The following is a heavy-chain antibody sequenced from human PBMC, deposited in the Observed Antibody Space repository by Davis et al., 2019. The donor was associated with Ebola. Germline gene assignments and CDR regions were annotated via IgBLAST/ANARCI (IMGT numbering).Heavy chain of an antibody. CDR1: GGSISSHY. J-gene: IGHJ5*02. Sequence: MPSETLSLTCTVSGGSISSHYWTWIRQPPGKGLEWIAYINYSGGTNSNPSLKSRLTISVDTSKNQFSLRLNSVTAADTAVYYCARYYYTSGTSDRWFDPWGQGTLVTVSS. CDR3: ARYYYTSGTSDRWFDP. CDR2: INYSGGT. V-gene: IGHV4-59*11. D-gene: IGHD3-10*01.